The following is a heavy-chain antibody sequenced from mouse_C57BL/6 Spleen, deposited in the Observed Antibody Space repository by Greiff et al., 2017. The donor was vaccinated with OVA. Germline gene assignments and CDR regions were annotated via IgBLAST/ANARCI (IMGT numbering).Heavy chain of an antibody. Sequence: QVQLQQSGAELVRPGASVTLSCKASGYTFTDYEMHWVKQTPVHGLEWIGAIDPETGGTAYNQKFKGKAILTADKSSSTAYMELRSLTSEDSAVYYCTREGVTTGHYWGQGTTLTVSS. D-gene: IGHD2-2*01. V-gene: IGHV1-15*01. J-gene: IGHJ2*01. CDR2: IDPETGGT. CDR1: GYTFTDYE. CDR3: TREGVTTGHY.